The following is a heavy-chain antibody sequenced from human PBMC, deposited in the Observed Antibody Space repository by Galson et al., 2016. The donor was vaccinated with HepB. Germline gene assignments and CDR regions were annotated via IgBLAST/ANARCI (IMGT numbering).Heavy chain of an antibody. V-gene: IGHV3-30*04. J-gene: IGHJ4*02. Sequence: LRLSCAASGFTFSDFPMHWVRQAPGKGLEWVAVISYDGGNKYYADSVKGRFTISRDESKSTLYLQMNSLRGEDTAVYYCARGSQWLVFYWGQGTLVTVSS. CDR2: ISYDGGNK. CDR3: ARGSQWLVFY. CDR1: GFTFSDFP. D-gene: IGHD6-19*01.